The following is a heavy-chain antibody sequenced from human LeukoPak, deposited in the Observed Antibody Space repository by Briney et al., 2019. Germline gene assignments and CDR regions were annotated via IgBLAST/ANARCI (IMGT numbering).Heavy chain of an antibody. CDR2: ISGDSVHI. J-gene: IGHJ5*02. CDR3: TKGETRGTTTGFDP. Sequence: GGTLRLSCTASGFTFSTSSLNWVRQAPGKGLEWVSSISGDSVHILYADSVKGRFIISRDNAENSVHLQMNSLSAEDTALYYCTKGETRGTTTGFDPWGQGTLVTVSS. CDR1: GFTFSTSS. V-gene: IGHV3-21*01. D-gene: IGHD1-7*01.